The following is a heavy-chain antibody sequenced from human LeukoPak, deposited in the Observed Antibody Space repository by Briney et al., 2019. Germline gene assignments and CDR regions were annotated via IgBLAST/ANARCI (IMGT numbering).Heavy chain of an antibody. J-gene: IGHJ4*02. CDR1: GYTFTSYG. CDR3: ARSSIVVVPAGVDY. V-gene: IGHV1-18*01. D-gene: IGHD2-2*01. CDR2: ISAYNGNT. Sequence: ASVKVSCKASGYTFTSYGISWVRQAPGQGLEWMGWISAYNGNTNYAQKLQGRVTMTTDTSTSTAYMELRSLRSDDTAVYYCARSSIVVVPAGVDYWGQGTLVTVSS.